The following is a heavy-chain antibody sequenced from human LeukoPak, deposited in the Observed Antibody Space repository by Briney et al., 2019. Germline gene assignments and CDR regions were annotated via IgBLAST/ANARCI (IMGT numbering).Heavy chain of an antibody. CDR2: IDTSGSML. V-gene: IGHV3-48*03. CDR3: ARVYYGSGSQMGFDP. Sequence: GGSLRLSCVASGFTFSNYEMSWGRQAPGKGLEWLSYIDTSGSMLEYADSVKGRFSISRDNAKNSLYLQMNSLRAEDTAVYYCARVYYGSGSQMGFDPWGQASLVTVAS. CDR1: GFTFSNYE. D-gene: IGHD3-10*01. J-gene: IGHJ5*02.